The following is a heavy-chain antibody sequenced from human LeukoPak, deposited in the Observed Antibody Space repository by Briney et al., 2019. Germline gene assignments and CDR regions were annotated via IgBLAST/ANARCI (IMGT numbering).Heavy chain of an antibody. Sequence: SQTLSLTCTVSGGSISSGSYYWSWIRQPAGKGLEWIGRIYSSGSTNYNPSLKSRVTISLDTSKNQFSLKLSSMTAADTAVYYCARDRYYYDSSGYYLFVYWGQGTLVTVSS. D-gene: IGHD3-22*01. CDR1: GGSISSGSYY. CDR3: ARDRYYYDSSGYYLFVY. V-gene: IGHV4-61*02. CDR2: IYSSGST. J-gene: IGHJ4*02.